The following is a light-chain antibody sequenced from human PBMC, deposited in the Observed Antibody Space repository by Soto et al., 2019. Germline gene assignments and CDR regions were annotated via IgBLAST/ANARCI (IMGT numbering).Light chain of an antibody. CDR3: QQYSNWPPIT. V-gene: IGKV3D-15*01. CDR2: DAS. Sequence: EIVMTQSPATLSVSPGERATLSCRASQSIRNNLAWYQQKPGQAPRLLVYDASTRDTGIPARFSGSGSGTEFTLTISSQESEDFAVYYCQQYSNWPPITFGQGTRLEIK. J-gene: IGKJ5*01. CDR1: QSIRNN.